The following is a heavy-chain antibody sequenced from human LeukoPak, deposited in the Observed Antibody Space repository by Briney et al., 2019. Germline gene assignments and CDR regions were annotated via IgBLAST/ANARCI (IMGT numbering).Heavy chain of an antibody. J-gene: IGHJ4*02. V-gene: IGHV1-69*06. CDR3: ASRPRDIVATITDY. CDR1: GGTFSSYA. D-gene: IGHD5-12*01. CDR2: IIPIFGTA. Sequence: SVKVSGKASGGTFSSYAIIWVRQAPGQGLEWRGGIIPIFGTANYAQKFQGRVTITADKSTSTAYMELSSLRSEDTAVYYCASRPRDIVATITDYWGQGTLVTVSS.